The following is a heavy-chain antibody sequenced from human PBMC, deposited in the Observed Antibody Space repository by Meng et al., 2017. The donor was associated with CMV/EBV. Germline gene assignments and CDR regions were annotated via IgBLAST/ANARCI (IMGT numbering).Heavy chain of an antibody. CDR3: AREGNNWNDAPFDY. Sequence: QAPRAPSGAEAKSAGSSVKVSCKASGGTFSSYAISWVRQAPGQGLEWMGGIIPIFGTANYAQKFQGRVTITADESTSTAYMELSSLRSEDTAVYYCAREGNNWNDAPFDYWGQGTLVTVSS. V-gene: IGHV1-69*12. J-gene: IGHJ4*02. CDR2: IIPIFGTA. CDR1: GGTFSSYA. D-gene: IGHD1-20*01.